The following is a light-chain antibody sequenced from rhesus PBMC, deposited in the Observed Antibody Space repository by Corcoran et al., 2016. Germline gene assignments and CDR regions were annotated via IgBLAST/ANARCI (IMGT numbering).Light chain of an antibody. CDR3: QQYISSPFT. Sequence: DIQMTQSPSFLSASVGDTVTINCRASQSISSWVAWYQQKPGNAPKLLIYMASSLQSGVPSRFSGSGSGTDFTLPLIILPSEYFAPFYLQQYISSPFTFGPGTKLDI. J-gene: IGKJ3*01. CDR2: MAS. V-gene: IGKV1-22*01. CDR1: QSISSW.